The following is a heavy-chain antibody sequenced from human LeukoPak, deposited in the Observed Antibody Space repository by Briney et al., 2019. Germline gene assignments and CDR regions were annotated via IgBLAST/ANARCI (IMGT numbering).Heavy chain of an antibody. CDR2: IDGSGVSA. CDR1: GFTFTSSA. J-gene: IGHJ6*02. CDR3: AKGQYCSSTSCYSYYYYGMDV. D-gene: IGHD2-2*01. Sequence: GGSLRLSCAASGFTFTSSAMTWVRQAPGKGLEWVSGIDGSGVSAYYADSVKGRFTISRDNSKNTLYLQMNSLRAEDTAVYYCAKGQYCSSTSCYSYYYYGMDVWGQGTTVTVSS. V-gene: IGHV3-23*05.